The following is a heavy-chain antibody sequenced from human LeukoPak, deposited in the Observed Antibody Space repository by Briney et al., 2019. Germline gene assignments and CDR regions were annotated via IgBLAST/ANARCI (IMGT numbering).Heavy chain of an antibody. CDR3: ARGGEGRPYSSSAIDY. V-gene: IGHV3-48*03. J-gene: IGHJ4*02. D-gene: IGHD6-13*01. CDR2: ISSSGSTI. CDR1: GFTFSSYE. Sequence: GGSLRLSCAASGFTFSSYEMNWVRQAPGKGLEWVSYISSSGSTIYYADSVKGRFTISRDNAKNSLYLQMNSLRAEDTAVYYCARGGEGRPYSSSAIDYWGQGTLVTVSS.